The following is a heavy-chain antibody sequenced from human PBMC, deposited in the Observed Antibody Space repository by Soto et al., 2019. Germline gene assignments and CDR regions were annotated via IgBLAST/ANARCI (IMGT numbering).Heavy chain of an antibody. CDR3: ATDRRVIAAPGGGLDV. D-gene: IGHD6-13*01. CDR1: GYIVTSYR. V-gene: IGHV1-18*01. CDR2: ITADNGNT. J-gene: IGHJ6*02. Sequence: QVRLVQSGAEVKKPVASVKVSCNSSGYIVTSYRMNWVRQAPGQGPEWLGRITADNGNTDYPQKLQVRVTMTTDTSTSTDYLELRSLSAVATAVYYCATDRRVIAAPGGGLDVWCHGTTVTVTS.